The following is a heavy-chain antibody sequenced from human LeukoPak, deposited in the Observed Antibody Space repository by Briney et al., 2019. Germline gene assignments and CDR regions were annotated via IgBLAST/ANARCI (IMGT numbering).Heavy chain of an antibody. CDR1: GFPFSNYA. CDR3: AKWGDYDVLTGYYVPDY. J-gene: IGHJ4*02. CDR2: SLGSGGST. D-gene: IGHD3-9*01. V-gene: IGHV3-23*01. Sequence: QPGASLLLSCAAAGFPFSNYAMSGGRRAPGKGREGVSASLGSGGSTYYADSVKGRFTVSRDNSKSTLYLQMNSLRAEDTALYYCAKWGDYDVLTGYYVPDYWGQGTLVTVSS.